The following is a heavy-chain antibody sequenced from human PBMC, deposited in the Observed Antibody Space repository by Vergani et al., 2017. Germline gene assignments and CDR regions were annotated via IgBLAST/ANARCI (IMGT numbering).Heavy chain of an antibody. CDR2: MDYSGST. CDR3: ASKRGACRAAYCHSYDF. V-gene: IGHV4-39*01. CDR1: GGSISTDYH. D-gene: IGHD2-15*01. J-gene: IGHJ4*02. Sequence: QLQLQQSGPGLVMPSETLSLTCTVSGGSISTDYHCGWIRQLPGKGLEWIGSMDYSGSTSYNPSLESRISISFETPKNQFSLRLTSVTAADTAVYYCASKRGACRAAYCHSYDFWGPGTLVGVSS.